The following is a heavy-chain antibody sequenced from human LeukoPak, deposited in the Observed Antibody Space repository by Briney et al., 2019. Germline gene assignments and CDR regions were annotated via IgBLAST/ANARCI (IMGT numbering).Heavy chain of an antibody. J-gene: IGHJ4*02. CDR1: VFTVSSNS. D-gene: IGHD3-16*02. CDR3: ARGGELSDFDY. Sequence: GGSLRLSCAASVFTVSSNSMSWVCQAPGKGLEWVSVIYSGGSTSYADAVRGRFTISRHNSENTLYLQMNSLRVEDTAVYYCARGGELSDFDYWGQGTLVTVSS. V-gene: IGHV3-53*04. CDR2: IYSGGST.